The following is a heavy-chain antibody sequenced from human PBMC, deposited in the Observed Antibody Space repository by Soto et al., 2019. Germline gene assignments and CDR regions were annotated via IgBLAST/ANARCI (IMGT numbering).Heavy chain of an antibody. Sequence: VGSVRLSCAASWFTVSSNYMSWVRQAPGKGLEWVSVIYSGGSTYHADSVKGRFTISRDNSKNTLYLQMNSLRAEDTAVYYCARVNYYYFDYWGQGTLVTVSS. J-gene: IGHJ4*02. CDR2: IYSGGST. CDR1: WFTVSSNY. V-gene: IGHV3-53*01. CDR3: ARVNYYYFDY. D-gene: IGHD3-10*01.